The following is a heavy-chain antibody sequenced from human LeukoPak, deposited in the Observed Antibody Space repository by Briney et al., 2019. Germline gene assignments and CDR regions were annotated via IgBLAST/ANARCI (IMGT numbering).Heavy chain of an antibody. Sequence: GGSLRLSCAASGFTFSTYAITWVRQAPGQGLEWVSAISDNGGGTYFADSAKGRFTVSRDNSKNTLYLQMNSLRAEDTAVYYCAREFKVGTTTLSFDIWGQGTMVTVSS. J-gene: IGHJ3*02. D-gene: IGHD1-26*01. CDR2: ISDNGGGT. CDR3: AREFKVGTTTLSFDI. CDR1: GFTFSTYA. V-gene: IGHV3-23*01.